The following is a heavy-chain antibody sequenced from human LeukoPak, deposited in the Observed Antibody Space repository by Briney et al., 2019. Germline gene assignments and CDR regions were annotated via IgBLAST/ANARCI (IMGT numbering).Heavy chain of an antibody. V-gene: IGHV4-34*01. CDR3: ARGRVVLRYFGWFNWFDP. Sequence: SETLSLTCAVYGGSFSGYYWSWIRQPPGKGLEWIGEINHSGSTNYNPSLKSRVTISVDTSKNQFSLKLSSVTAADTAVYYCARGRVVLRYFGWFNWFDPWGQGTLVTVSS. J-gene: IGHJ5*02. D-gene: IGHD3-9*01. CDR1: GGSFSGYY. CDR2: INHSGST.